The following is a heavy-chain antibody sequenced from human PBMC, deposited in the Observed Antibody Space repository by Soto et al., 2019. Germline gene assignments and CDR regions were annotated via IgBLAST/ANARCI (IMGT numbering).Heavy chain of an antibody. V-gene: IGHV2-5*02. CDR3: AHSPYSSSWYRGSEYFQH. J-gene: IGHJ1*01. CDR1: GFSLSTSGVG. D-gene: IGHD6-13*01. CDR2: IYWDDDK. Sequence: QITLKESGPTLVKPTQTLTLTCTFSGFSLSTSGVGVGWIRQPPGKALEWLALIYWDDDKRYSPSLKSRLTIPKDTSKNQVVLTMTNMDPVDTATYYCAHSPYSSSWYRGSEYFQHWGQGTLVTVSS.